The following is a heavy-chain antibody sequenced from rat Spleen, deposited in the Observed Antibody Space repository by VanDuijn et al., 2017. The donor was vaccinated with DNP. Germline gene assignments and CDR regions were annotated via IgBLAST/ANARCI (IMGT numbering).Heavy chain of an antibody. CDR3: AALTTAPFEY. Sequence: EVHLVESGAGLSQPGSSPALHCIASGLTFRDYGMPGLRRAPGKGLEWISSISHSGTYSYYADTVKGRFTISRENAKNTLTLQMTSLRSEDTALYYCAALTTAPFEYWGQGVMVTVSS. D-gene: IGHD1-11*01. CDR2: ISHSGTYS. V-gene: IGHV5-34*01. CDR1: GLTFRDYG. J-gene: IGHJ2*01.